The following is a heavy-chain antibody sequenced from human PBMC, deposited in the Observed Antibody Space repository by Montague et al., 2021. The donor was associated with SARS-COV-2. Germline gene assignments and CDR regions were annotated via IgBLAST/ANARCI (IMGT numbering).Heavy chain of an antibody. D-gene: IGHD3-10*01. CDR1: GGPITSYY. V-gene: IGHV4-59*01. CDR2: IYHSGST. CDR3: ARGLDTYGSGSHHFDP. J-gene: IGHJ5*02. Sequence: SETLSLTCAVSGGPITSYYWNWIRQPPGKGLEYIGYIYHSGSTTYNPSLKSRVSISVDTSKNQFSLKLRSVTAADTAVYYCARGLDTYGSGSHHFDPWGQGTLVTVSS.